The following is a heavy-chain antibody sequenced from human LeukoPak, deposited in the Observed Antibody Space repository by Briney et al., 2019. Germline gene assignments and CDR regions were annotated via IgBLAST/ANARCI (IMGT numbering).Heavy chain of an antibody. CDR1: GGSFSGYY. J-gene: IGHJ6*03. Sequence: SETLSLTCAVYGGSFSGYYWSWIRQPPGKGLEWIGEINHSGSTNYNPSLKSRVTISVDTSKNQFSLKLSSVTAADTAVYYCARGLPRPVVGATTRNYYYYMDVWGKGTTVTVSS. D-gene: IGHD1-26*01. CDR3: ARGLPRPVVGATTRNYYYYMDV. CDR2: INHSGST. V-gene: IGHV4-34*01.